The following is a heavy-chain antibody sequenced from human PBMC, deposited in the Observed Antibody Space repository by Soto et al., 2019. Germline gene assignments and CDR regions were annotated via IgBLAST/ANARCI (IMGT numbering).Heavy chain of an antibody. V-gene: IGHV1-69*02. J-gene: IGHJ6*03. CDR3: AIFGVVMSYYYYYMDV. CDR1: GGTFSSYT. D-gene: IGHD3-3*01. Sequence: GASVKVSCKAFGGTFSSYTISWVRQAPGQGLEWMGRIIPILGIANYAQKFQGRVTITADKSTSTAYMELSSLRSEDTAVYYCAIFGVVMSYYYYYMDVWGKGTTVTVSS. CDR2: IIPILGIA.